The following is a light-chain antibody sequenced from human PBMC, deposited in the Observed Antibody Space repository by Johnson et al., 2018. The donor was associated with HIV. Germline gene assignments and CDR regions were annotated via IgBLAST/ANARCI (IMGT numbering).Light chain of an antibody. J-gene: IGLJ1*01. CDR3: GTWDSSLSAGEG. Sequence: QPVLTQPPSVSAAPGQKVTISCSGSSSNIGNNYVSWYQQLPGTAPKLLIYDNNKRPSGIPDRFSGSKSGTSATLGITGLQTGDEADYYCGTWDSSLSAGEGVGTGTKFTLL. V-gene: IGLV1-51*01. CDR1: SSNIGNNY. CDR2: DNN.